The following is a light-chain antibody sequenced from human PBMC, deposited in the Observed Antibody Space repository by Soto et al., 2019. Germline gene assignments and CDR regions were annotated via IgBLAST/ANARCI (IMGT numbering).Light chain of an antibody. CDR3: AAWDDSLNAVV. V-gene: IGLV1-44*01. J-gene: IGLJ2*01. CDR1: SYNIGSNT. CDR2: SNN. Sequence: QSVLTQPPSASGTPGQRVTISCSGSSYNIGSNTVNWYQQLPGTAPKLLIYSNNQRPSGVPDRFSGSKSGTSASLAISGLQSEDEADYYCAAWDDSLNAVVFGGGTKVTVL.